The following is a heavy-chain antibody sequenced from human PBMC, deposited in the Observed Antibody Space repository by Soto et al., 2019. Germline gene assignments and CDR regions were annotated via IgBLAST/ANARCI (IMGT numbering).Heavy chain of an antibody. CDR1: GYTFTSYY. D-gene: IGHD6-13*01. J-gene: IGHJ4*02. Sequence: VKFSCKASGYTFTSYYMRWVRQAPGQGLEWMGIINPSGGSTSYAQKFQGRVTITRDTSASTAYMELSSLRSEDTAVYYCARVLEYSSSWTPFDYWGQGTLVTVSS. CDR2: INPSGGST. V-gene: IGHV1-46*01. CDR3: ARVLEYSSSWTPFDY.